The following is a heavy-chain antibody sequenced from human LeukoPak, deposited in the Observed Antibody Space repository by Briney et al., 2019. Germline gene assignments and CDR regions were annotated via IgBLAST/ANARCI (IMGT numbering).Heavy chain of an antibody. Sequence: GGPLRLSCAASGFTVSSNYMSWVRQAPGKGLEWVSVIYSGGSTYYADSVKGRFTISRDNSKNTLYLQMNSLRAEDTAVYYCARLNGYDYYFDYWGQGTLVTVSS. CDR2: IYSGGST. V-gene: IGHV3-66*01. CDR1: GFTVSSNY. CDR3: ARLNGYDYYFDY. J-gene: IGHJ4*02. D-gene: IGHD5-12*01.